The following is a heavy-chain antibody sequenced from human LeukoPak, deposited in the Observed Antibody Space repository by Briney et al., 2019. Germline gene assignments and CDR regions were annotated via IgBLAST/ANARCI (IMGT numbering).Heavy chain of an antibody. D-gene: IGHD2-8*01. Sequence: GGSLRLSCAASGFTFSGYGVHWVRQAPGKGLEWVAFISFDGSHKSYADSVKGRFTISRDNSNNTLYLQMNSLRAEDTAVYYCAKLIVYAVGKDAFDLWGQGTVVTVSS. CDR1: GFTFSGYG. CDR2: ISFDGSHK. V-gene: IGHV3-30*18. CDR3: AKLIVYAVGKDAFDL. J-gene: IGHJ3*01.